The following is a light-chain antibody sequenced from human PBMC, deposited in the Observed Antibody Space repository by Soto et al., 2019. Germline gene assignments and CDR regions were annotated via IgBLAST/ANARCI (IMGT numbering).Light chain of an antibody. V-gene: IGKV3-11*01. CDR3: QQRGSWPSST. Sequence: ESVLTQSPATLSLSPGDRATLSCRASLHLNNYILWYQQKPGQPPRLLIYDASKRATGIPARFSGSGSGTDFTLPVSSLEPEDFAVYYCQQRGSWPSSTFGGGTKVEIK. CDR1: LHLNNY. CDR2: DAS. J-gene: IGKJ4*01.